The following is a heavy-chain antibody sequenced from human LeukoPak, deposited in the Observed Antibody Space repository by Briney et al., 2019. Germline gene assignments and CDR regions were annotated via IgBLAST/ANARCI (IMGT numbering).Heavy chain of an antibody. J-gene: IGHJ6*03. Sequence: PGGSLRLSCAASGFSFSSYSMNWVRQAPGKGLEWVSSISSSSSYIYYADSVKGRFTTSRDNAKNSLYLQMNSLRAEDTAVYYCARGGEPDYYYYYMDVWGKGTTVTVSS. D-gene: IGHD1-26*01. CDR2: ISSSSSYI. CDR3: ARGGEPDYYYYYMDV. V-gene: IGHV3-21*01. CDR1: GFSFSSYS.